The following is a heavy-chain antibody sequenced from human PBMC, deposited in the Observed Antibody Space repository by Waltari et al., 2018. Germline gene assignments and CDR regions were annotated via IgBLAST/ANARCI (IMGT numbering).Heavy chain of an antibody. V-gene: IGHV3-21*01. Sequence: EVQLVESGGGLVKHGGSLRLSCAASGFTLSSYSMNWVRQATGKVLEWVSSISSSSSYIYYADSVKCRFTISRDNAKNSLYLQMNSLRAEDTAVYYCARTESGHWFDPLGQGTLVTVSS. CDR3: ARTESGHWFDP. CDR1: GFTLSSYS. CDR2: ISSSSSYI. J-gene: IGHJ5*02.